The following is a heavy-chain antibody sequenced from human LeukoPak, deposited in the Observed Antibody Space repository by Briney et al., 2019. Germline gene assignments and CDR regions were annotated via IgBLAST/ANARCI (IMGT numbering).Heavy chain of an antibody. D-gene: IGHD6-13*01. V-gene: IGHV4-59*08. J-gene: IGHJ4*02. CDR2: IYYSGST. CDR3: ARHAGADGSNWSYFDY. Sequence: SETLSLTCTVSGGSISSYYWSWIRQPPGKGLEWIGYIYYSGSTYYNPSLRSRLTILVDTSRNQFSLKLYSVTAADTAVYYCARHAGADGSNWSYFDYWGQGTLVTVSS. CDR1: GGSISSYY.